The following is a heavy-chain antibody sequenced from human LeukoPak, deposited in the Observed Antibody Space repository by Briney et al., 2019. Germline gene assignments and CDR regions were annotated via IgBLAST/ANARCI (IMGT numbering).Heavy chain of an antibody. CDR1: GFTFSSHG. V-gene: IGHV3-23*01. CDR2: IVVGAGGT. D-gene: IGHD3-10*02. Sequence: GGSLRLSCAASGFTFSSHGMSWVRQAPGKGLEWVSGIVVGAGGTYYADSVKGRFTLSRDNSRNTLYLQMNSLRAEDTAVYYCAHGTMYQLDSWGQGTLVTVSS. J-gene: IGHJ4*02. CDR3: AHGTMYQLDS.